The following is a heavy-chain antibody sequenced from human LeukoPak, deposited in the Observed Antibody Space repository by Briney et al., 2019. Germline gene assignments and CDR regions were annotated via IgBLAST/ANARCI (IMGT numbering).Heavy chain of an antibody. J-gene: IGHJ6*03. D-gene: IGHD3-22*01. CDR1: GGSIGSYY. Sequence: SETLSLTCTVSGGSIGSYYWSWIRQPPGKGLEWIGYIHNSGSTNYNPSLRSRVTISVDTSKNQFSLKLSSVTAADTAVYYCARKVVTYPYYMDVWGEGTTVTVSS. CDR2: IHNSGST. CDR3: ARKVVTYPYYMDV. V-gene: IGHV4-59*01.